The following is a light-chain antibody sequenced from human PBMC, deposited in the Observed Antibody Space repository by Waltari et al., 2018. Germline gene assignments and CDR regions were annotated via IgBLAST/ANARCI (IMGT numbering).Light chain of an antibody. CDR1: QSVLYNSNDKNY. CDR3: QQYYRSRT. Sequence: DIVMIQSPDSLAVSLGERATINCKSSQSVLYNSNDKNYLAWYQQKPGQPPKLLIYWASTRESGVPDRFSGSGSGTDFTLTISSLQAEDVAVYYCQQYYRSRTFGQGTKVEIK. J-gene: IGKJ1*01. V-gene: IGKV4-1*01. CDR2: WAS.